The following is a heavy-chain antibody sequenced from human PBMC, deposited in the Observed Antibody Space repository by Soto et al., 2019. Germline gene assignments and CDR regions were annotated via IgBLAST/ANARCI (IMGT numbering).Heavy chain of an antibody. Sequence: HPGGSLRLSCEGSDFIFSNYGMSWVRQAPGKGLEWVAGISDSGTITNYADSVKGRFTISRDNPKSTLYLQMNSLTTEDTAVYYCASDDGSSSYYRPAYWGQGTLVTVSS. CDR3: ASDDGSSSYYRPAY. V-gene: IGHV3-23*01. CDR2: ISDSGTIT. D-gene: IGHD3-22*01. CDR1: DFIFSNYG. J-gene: IGHJ4*02.